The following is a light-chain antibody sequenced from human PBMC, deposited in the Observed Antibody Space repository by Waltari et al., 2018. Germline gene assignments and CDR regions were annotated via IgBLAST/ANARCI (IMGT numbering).Light chain of an antibody. CDR2: DAT. CDR3: NSFTSSSTLV. CDR1: SRDVGCSDY. J-gene: IGLJ2*01. V-gene: IGLV2-14*03. Sequence: QSALTPPASASGSPGQSSPISCVGTSRDVGCSDYVSWYQQPPAHPPNLMIYDATNRPSGVSDRFPGSKSGNTASLTISGLQAEDEADYYCNSFTSSSTLVFGGGTELTVL.